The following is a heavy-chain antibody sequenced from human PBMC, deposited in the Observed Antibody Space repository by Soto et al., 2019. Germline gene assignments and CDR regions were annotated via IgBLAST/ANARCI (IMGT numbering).Heavy chain of an antibody. V-gene: IGHV3-9*01. CDR2: ISWNSGSI. Sequence: PGGSLRLSCAASGFTFDDYAMHWVRQAPGKGLEWVSGISWNSGSIGYADPVKGRFTISRDNAKNSLYLQMNSLRAEDTALYYCAKDRFATVTTDYFDYWGQGTLVTVSS. CDR3: AKDRFATVTTDYFDY. CDR1: GFTFDDYA. J-gene: IGHJ4*02. D-gene: IGHD4-17*01.